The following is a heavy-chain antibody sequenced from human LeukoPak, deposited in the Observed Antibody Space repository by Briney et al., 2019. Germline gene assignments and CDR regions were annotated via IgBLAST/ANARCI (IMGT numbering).Heavy chain of an antibody. CDR2: IRYDGSNK. CDR3: AKDSLKYSSGWYGGWFDY. J-gene: IGHJ4*02. D-gene: IGHD6-19*01. Sequence: GGSLRLSCAASGFTFSSYGMHWVRQAPGKGLEWVAFIRYDGSNKYYADSVEGRFTISRDNSKNTLYLQMNSLRAEDTAVYYCAKDSLKYSSGWYGGWFDYWGQGTLVTVSS. CDR1: GFTFSSYG. V-gene: IGHV3-30*02.